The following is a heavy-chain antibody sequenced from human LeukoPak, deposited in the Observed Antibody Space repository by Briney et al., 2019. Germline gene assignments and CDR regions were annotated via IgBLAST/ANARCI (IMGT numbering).Heavy chain of an antibody. D-gene: IGHD6-19*01. J-gene: IGHJ4*02. CDR3: AKDRYSSGWYGYFDY. CDR1: GFTFSSYA. CDR2: ISGSGGST. Sequence: GGSLRLSCAASGFTFSSYAMSWVRQAPGKGLEWVSAISGSGGSTYYADSVKGRVTISRDNSKNTLYLQMNSLRAEDTAVYYCAKDRYSSGWYGYFDYWGQGTLVTVSS. V-gene: IGHV3-23*01.